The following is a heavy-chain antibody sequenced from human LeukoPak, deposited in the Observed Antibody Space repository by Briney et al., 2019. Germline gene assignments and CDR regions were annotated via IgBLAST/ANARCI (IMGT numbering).Heavy chain of an antibody. D-gene: IGHD4-17*01. CDR3: ARDLYGDYGLDY. CDR2: IYYSGST. V-gene: IGHV4-30-4*01. Sequence: SETLSLTSTVSGGSISSGDYYWSWIRQPPGKGLEWIGYIYYSGSTYYDPSLKSRVTISVDTSKNQFSLKLSSVTAADTAVYYCARDLYGDYGLDYWGQGTLVTVSS. CDR1: GGSISSGDYY. J-gene: IGHJ4*02.